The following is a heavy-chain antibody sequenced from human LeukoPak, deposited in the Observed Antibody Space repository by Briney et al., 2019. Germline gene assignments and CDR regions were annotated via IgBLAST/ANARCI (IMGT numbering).Heavy chain of an antibody. CDR1: GGSISSYY. V-gene: IGHV4-4*07. Sequence: ASETLSLTCTVSGGSISSYYWSWIRQPAGKGLEWIGRIYTSGSTNYNPSLKSRVTMSVDTSKNQFSLKLSSVTAADTAVYYCARDGYYDFWSGSSFYYYGMDAWGQGTTVTVSS. D-gene: IGHD3-3*01. CDR3: ARDGYYDFWSGSSFYYYGMDA. CDR2: IYTSGST. J-gene: IGHJ6*02.